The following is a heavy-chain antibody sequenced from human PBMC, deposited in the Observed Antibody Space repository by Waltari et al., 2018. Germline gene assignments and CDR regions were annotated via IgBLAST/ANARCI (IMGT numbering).Heavy chain of an antibody. J-gene: IGHJ4*02. V-gene: IGHV3-30*02. CDR2: IRNDGDNK. CDR3: AKDLRFSSSFFDY. Sequence: QVQLAESGGGVVQPGGSLRLSCAASGFTFSTYGMHWVRQAPGKGLEWVAFIRNDGDNKYYADSVRGRFTISRENSRNTLYLQMNSLRDEDTAVYYCAKDLRFSSSFFDYWGQGTLVTVSS. D-gene: IGHD2-2*01. CDR1: GFTFSTYG.